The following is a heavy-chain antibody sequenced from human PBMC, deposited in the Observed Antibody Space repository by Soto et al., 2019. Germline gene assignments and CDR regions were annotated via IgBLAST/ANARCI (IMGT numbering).Heavy chain of an antibody. J-gene: IGHJ6*02. CDR3: ARENGDYHYWRYYYGMDV. Sequence: ASVKVSCKASGYTFTSYGISWVRQAPGQGLEWMGWISAYNGNTNYAQKLQGRVTMTTDTSTSTAYMELRSLRSDDTAVYYCARENGDYHYWRYYYGMDVWGQGTTVTVSS. D-gene: IGHD4-17*01. CDR1: GYTFTSYG. V-gene: IGHV1-18*01. CDR2: ISAYNGNT.